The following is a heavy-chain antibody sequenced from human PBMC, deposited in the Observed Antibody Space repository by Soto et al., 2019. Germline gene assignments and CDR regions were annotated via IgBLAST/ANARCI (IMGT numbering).Heavy chain of an antibody. CDR2: IYYSGST. Sequence: KASETLSLTCTVSGGSISSYYWSWIRQPPGKGLEWIGYIYYSGSTYYNPSLKSRVTISVDTSKNQFSLKLSSVTAADTAVYYCASFPPGSPFNQEGYFDYWGQGTLVTVSS. CDR3: ASFPPGSPFNQEGYFDY. CDR1: GGSISSYY. V-gene: IGHV4-59*12. J-gene: IGHJ4*02.